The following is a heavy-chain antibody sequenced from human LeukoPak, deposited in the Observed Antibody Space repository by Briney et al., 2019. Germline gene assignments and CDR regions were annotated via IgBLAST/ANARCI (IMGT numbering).Heavy chain of an antibody. D-gene: IGHD1-26*01. J-gene: IGHJ4*02. CDR2: INSDGSST. CDR3: ATPRGSGSYLAFDY. Sequence: TGGSLRLSCAASGFTFSSYSMNWVRQAPGKGLVWVSRINSDGSSTSYADSVKGRFTISRDNAKNTLYLQMNSLRAEDTAVYYCATPRGSGSYLAFDYWGQGTLVTVSS. V-gene: IGHV3-74*01. CDR1: GFTFSSYS.